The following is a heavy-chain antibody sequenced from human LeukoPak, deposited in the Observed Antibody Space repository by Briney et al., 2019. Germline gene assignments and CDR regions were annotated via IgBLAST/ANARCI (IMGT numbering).Heavy chain of an antibody. J-gene: IGHJ6*03. CDR3: ARSANYYYYMDV. CDR1: GGTFSSYA. V-gene: IGHV1-2*02. D-gene: IGHD6-25*01. CDR2: INPNSGGT. Sequence: APVKVSCKASGGTFSSYAISWVRQAPGQGLEWMGWINPNSGGTNYAQKFQGRVTMTRDTSISTAYMELSRLRSDDTAVYYCARSANYYYYMDVWGKGTTVTISS.